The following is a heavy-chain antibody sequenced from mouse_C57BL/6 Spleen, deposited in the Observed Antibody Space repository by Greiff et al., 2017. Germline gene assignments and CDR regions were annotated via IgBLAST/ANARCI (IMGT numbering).Heavy chain of an antibody. CDR1: GFTFSSYA. D-gene: IGHD2-3*01. CDR3: ARGYDGYYWYFDV. Sequence: DVQLVESGGGLVKPGGSLKLSCAASGFTFSSYAMSWVRQTPEKRLEWVATISDGGSYTYYPDNVKGRFTISRDNAKNNLYLQMSHLKSEDTAMYYCARGYDGYYWYFDVWGTGTTVTVSS. CDR2: ISDGGSYT. V-gene: IGHV5-4*01. J-gene: IGHJ1*03.